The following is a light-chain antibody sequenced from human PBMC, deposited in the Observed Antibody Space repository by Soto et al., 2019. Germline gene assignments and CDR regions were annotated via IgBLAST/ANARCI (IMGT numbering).Light chain of an antibody. J-gene: IGLJ2*01. CDR3: SSYTSSTTPHVV. V-gene: IGLV2-14*01. CDR2: EVS. CDR1: SSDVGGYKY. Sequence: QSALTQPASVSESPGQSITMSCTGTSSDVGGYKYVSWYQQHPGKAPKVIIYEVSNRASGVSNRFSGSKSGNTASLTISGLLAEDEADYYCSSYTSSTTPHVVFGGGTQLTVL.